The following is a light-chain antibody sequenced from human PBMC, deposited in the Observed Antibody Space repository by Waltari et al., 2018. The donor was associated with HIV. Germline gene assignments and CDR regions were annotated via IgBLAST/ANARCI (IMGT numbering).Light chain of an antibody. CDR1: SSDVGGYNF. CDR3: TSYTSSSTPVV. J-gene: IGLJ2*01. V-gene: IGLV2-14*01. CDR2: EVS. Sequence: QSALTQPASVSGSPGQSITISCTGTSSDVGGYNFVSWSQHHPGKAPKLMIYEVSNRPSGVSNRFSGSKSGNTASLTISGLQAEDEADYYCTSYTSSSTPVVFGGGTKLTVL.